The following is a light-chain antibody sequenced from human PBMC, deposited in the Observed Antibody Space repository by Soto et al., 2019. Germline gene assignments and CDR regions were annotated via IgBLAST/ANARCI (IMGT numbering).Light chain of an antibody. CDR1: QSVLSSSNNKNY. CDR2: WAS. V-gene: IGKV4-1*01. J-gene: IGKJ1*01. CDR3: HQYYSTPWT. Sequence: DIVMTQSPDSLAVSLGERATINCKSSQSVLSSSNNKNYLAWYQQKPGQPPKLLIYWASTRESGVPDRFSGSGSGTDFSLTISSLHAEDVAVYYCHQYYSTPWTFGQGTKVEIK.